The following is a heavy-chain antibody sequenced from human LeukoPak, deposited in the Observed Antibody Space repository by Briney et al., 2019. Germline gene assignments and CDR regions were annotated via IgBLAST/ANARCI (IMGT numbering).Heavy chain of an antibody. CDR3: ARERDGPYVWGSYRYIPWDPHRIFDY. Sequence: SETLSLTCTVSGGSISSYYWSWIRQPPGKGLEWVGYIYYSGSTNYNPSLKSRVTISVDTSKTQFSLKLSSVTAADTAVYYCARERDGPYVWGSYRYIPWDPHRIFDYWGQGTLVTVSS. CDR1: GGSISSYY. D-gene: IGHD3-16*02. V-gene: IGHV4-59*12. CDR2: IYYSGST. J-gene: IGHJ4*02.